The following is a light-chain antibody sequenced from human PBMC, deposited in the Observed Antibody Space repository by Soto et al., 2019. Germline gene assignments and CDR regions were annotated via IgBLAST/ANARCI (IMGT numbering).Light chain of an antibody. V-gene: IGLV2-14*03. CDR3: SSHAAGSTLI. CDR2: DVT. J-gene: IGLJ2*01. CDR1: SSDVGGYNE. Sequence: QSALAQPASVSGSHGQSTTISCTGTSSDVGGYNEVSWYQQRPGKVPKLMIYDVTNRPSGVSNRFSGSKSGNTASLTISGLQAEDEAYYYCSSHAAGSTLIFGGGTKVTVL.